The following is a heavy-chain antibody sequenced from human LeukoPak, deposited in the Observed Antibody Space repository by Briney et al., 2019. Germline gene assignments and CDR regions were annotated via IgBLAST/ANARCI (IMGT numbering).Heavy chain of an antibody. J-gene: IGHJ5*02. Sequence: SETLSLTCTVSGGSISSSDYYWGWIRQPPGKGLEWIASIYYSGSTYYSPSLKSGVTISVDTSKNQFSLKLRSVTATDTAVYYCARGLTRGYTYGGCFHPWGQGTLVTVSS. CDR2: IYYSGST. CDR3: ARGLTRGYTYGGCFHP. D-gene: IGHD5-12*01. CDR1: GGSISSSDYY. V-gene: IGHV4-39*01.